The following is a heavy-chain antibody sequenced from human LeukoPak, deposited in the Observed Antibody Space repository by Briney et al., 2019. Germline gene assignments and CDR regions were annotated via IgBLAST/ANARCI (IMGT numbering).Heavy chain of an antibody. J-gene: IGHJ4*02. CDR3: ARASTGGSYYNIHFDY. CDR1: GGSISSGGYC. D-gene: IGHD3-10*01. Sequence: SETLSLTCTVSGGSISSGGYCWSWIRQHPGKGLEWIGYIYYSGSTYYNPSLKSRVTISVDTSKNQFSLKLSSVTAADTAVYYCARASTGGSYYNIHFDYWGQGTLVTVSS. CDR2: IYYSGST. V-gene: IGHV4-31*03.